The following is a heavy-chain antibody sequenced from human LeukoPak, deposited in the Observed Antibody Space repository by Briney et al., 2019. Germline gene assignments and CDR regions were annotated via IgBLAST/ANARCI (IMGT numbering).Heavy chain of an antibody. J-gene: IGHJ4*02. CDR1: GGSFSGYY. D-gene: IGHD5-12*01. CDR2: INHSGST. CDR3: ARGADSGYDPLDY. V-gene: IGHV4-34*01. Sequence: PSETLSLTCAVYGGSFSGYYWSWIRQPPGKGLEWMGEINHSGSTNYNPSLKSRVTISVDTSKNQFSLKLSSVTAADTAVYYCARGADSGYDPLDYWGQGTLVTVSS.